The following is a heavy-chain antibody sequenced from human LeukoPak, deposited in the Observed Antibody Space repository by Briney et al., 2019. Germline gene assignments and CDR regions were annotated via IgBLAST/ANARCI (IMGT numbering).Heavy chain of an antibody. CDR2: IYYSGST. CDR3: ARDRVQSGSGSYLNWFDP. CDR1: GGSISSSSYY. Sequence: SETLSLTCTVSGGSISSSSYYWGWIRQPPGKGLEWIGSIYYSGSTYYNPSLKSRVTISVDTSKNQFSLKLSSVTAADTAVYYCARDRVQSGSGSYLNWFDPWGQETLVTVSS. V-gene: IGHV4-39*07. J-gene: IGHJ5*02. D-gene: IGHD3-10*01.